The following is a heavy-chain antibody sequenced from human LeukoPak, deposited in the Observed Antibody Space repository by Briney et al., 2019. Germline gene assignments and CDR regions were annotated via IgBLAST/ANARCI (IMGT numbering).Heavy chain of an antibody. CDR3: ARGPPYICSWYFDY. D-gene: IGHD6-13*01. CDR2: ISYDGSNK. V-gene: IGHV3-30-3*01. J-gene: IGHJ4*02. Sequence: GGSLRLSCAPPGFTFSTYAMHWVRQAPDKGLERVAVISYDGSNKYYADSVKGRFTASRDNSKNTLYLQMNSLRSEDTAVYYCARGPPYICSWYFDYWGQGTLVTVSS. CDR1: GFTFSTYA.